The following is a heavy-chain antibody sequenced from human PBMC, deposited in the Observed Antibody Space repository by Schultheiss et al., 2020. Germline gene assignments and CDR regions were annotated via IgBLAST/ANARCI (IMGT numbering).Heavy chain of an antibody. D-gene: IGHD2-2*01. V-gene: IGHV4-30-2*01. CDR3: ASKPYCSSTSCPLSDYYYYGMDV. CDR2: INHSGST. Sequence: SETLSLTCAVSGGSISSGGYYWSWIRQPPGKGLEWIGEINHSGSTNYNPSLKSRVTISVDTSKNQFSLKLSSVTAADTAVYYCASKPYCSSTSCPLSDYYYYGMDVWGQGTTVTVSS. CDR1: GGSISSGGYY. J-gene: IGHJ6*02.